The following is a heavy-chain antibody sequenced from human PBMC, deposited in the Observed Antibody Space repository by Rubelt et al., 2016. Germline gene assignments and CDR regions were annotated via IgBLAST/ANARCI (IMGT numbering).Heavy chain of an antibody. D-gene: IGHD6-13*01. CDR2: IYNSGST. CDR3: ARDRGSSSWYGVDY. V-gene: IGHV4-4*07. J-gene: IGHJ4*02. CDR1: GGSISSYY. Sequence: QVQLQESGPGLVKPSETLSFTCTVSGGSISSYYWSWIRQPAGKGLEWIGRIYNSGSTNYNPSLKSRVTMSVDTSKNQLSLKLSAVTAADTAVYHCARDRGSSSWYGVDYWGQGTLVTVSS.